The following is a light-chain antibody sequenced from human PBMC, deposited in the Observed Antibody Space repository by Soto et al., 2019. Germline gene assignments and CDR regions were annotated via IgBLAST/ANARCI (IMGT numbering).Light chain of an antibody. CDR3: QQSYSTPSHT. J-gene: IGKJ4*01. Sequence: DIQMTQSPSSLSASVGDRVTITCRASQSISSYLNWYQQKPGKAPKLLIYAASSLQSGVPSRFSSSGSETDFTLTISSLQPEDFATYYCQQSYSTPSHTFGGGTKVEIK. CDR2: AAS. V-gene: IGKV1-39*01. CDR1: QSISSY.